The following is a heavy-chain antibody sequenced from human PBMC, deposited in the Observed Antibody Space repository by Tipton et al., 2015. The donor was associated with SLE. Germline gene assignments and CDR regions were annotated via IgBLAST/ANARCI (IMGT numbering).Heavy chain of an antibody. Sequence: RSLRLSCAASGFTFSSYAMHWVRQAPGKGLEWVAVISYDGSDKYYADSVKGRFTISRDNSKNTLYLQMNSLRAEDTAVYYCARGQGYCSSTSCPLGFDYWGQGTLVTVSS. D-gene: IGHD2-2*01. V-gene: IGHV3-30*14. J-gene: IGHJ4*02. CDR3: ARGQGYCSSTSCPLGFDY. CDR1: GFTFSSYA. CDR2: ISYDGSDK.